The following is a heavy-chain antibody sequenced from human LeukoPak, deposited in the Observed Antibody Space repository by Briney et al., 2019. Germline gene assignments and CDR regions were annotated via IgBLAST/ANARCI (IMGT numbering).Heavy chain of an antibody. Sequence: GGSLRLSCAASGFTFSSYWMSWVRQAPGKGLEWVAFIRYDGSNKYYADSVKGRFTISRDNAKNSLYLQMNSLRAEDTAVYYCARASKGCSYGYGYYYYYMDVWGKGTTVTISS. D-gene: IGHD5-18*01. CDR2: IRYDGSNK. CDR1: GFTFSSYW. CDR3: ARASKGCSYGYGYYYYYMDV. V-gene: IGHV3-30*02. J-gene: IGHJ6*03.